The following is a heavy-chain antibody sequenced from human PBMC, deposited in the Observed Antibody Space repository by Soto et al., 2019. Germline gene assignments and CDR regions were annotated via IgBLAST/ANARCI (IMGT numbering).Heavy chain of an antibody. V-gene: IGHV1-69*01. CDR3: ARVGGIGAPTGPDY. CDR2: VIPILGQA. CDR1: VGIFSSYA. D-gene: IGHD6-6*01. Sequence: QVQLVQSGAEVKQPGSSVKVSCKASVGIFSSYAISWLRQAPGQGLEWMGAVIPILGQAYYAQDLQDRVSITADESTGTIYMELISLRSADTAVYFCARVGGIGAPTGPDYLGQGTLVTGS. J-gene: IGHJ4*02.